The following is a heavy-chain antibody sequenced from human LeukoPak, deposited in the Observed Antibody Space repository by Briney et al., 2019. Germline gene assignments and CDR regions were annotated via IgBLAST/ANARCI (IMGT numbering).Heavy chain of an antibody. D-gene: IGHD1-26*01. CDR3: TRVHTTSGGYYYYGMDV. CDR2: IYYTGST. CDR1: GDSINSINW. Sequence: SETLSLTCAVFGDSINSINWWSWVRQPPGKGLEWIGYIYYTGSTNYNPSLKSRITISIDTSKNQFSLRLSSVTAADTAVYYCTRVHTTSGGYYYYGMDVWGQGTTVTVSS. V-gene: IGHV4-4*02. J-gene: IGHJ6*02.